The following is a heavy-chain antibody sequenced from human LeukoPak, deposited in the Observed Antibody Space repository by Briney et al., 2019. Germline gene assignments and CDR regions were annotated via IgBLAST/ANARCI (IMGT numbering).Heavy chain of an antibody. Sequence: PGGSLRLSCAASGFTFSDYYTSWIRQAPGKGLEWVSYISSSGSTIYYADSVKGRFTISRDNAKNSLYLQMNSLRAEDTAVYYCARDRYYDSSGYSRFDIWGQGTMVTVSS. J-gene: IGHJ3*02. D-gene: IGHD3-22*01. V-gene: IGHV3-11*04. CDR3: ARDRYYDSSGYSRFDI. CDR1: GFTFSDYY. CDR2: ISSSGSTI.